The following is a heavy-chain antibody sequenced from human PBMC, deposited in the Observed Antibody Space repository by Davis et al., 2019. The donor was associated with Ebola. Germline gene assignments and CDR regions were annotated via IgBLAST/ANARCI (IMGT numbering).Heavy chain of an antibody. J-gene: IGHJ4*02. CDR2: IRSKAYGGTT. CDR3: TRGAGVYSYGLNYFDY. V-gene: IGHV3-49*04. Sequence: GESLKISCTASGFTFGDYAMNWVRQAPGKGLEWVGFIRSKAYGGTTEYAASVKGRFTISRDDSKGIAYLQMNSLKTEDTAVYYCTRGAGVYSYGLNYFDYWGQGTLVTVSS. D-gene: IGHD5-18*01. CDR1: GFTFGDYA.